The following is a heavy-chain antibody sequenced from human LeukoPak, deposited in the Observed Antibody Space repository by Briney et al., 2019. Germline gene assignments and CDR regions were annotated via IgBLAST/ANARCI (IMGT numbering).Heavy chain of an antibody. Sequence: GGSLRLSCAASEFTFSSYAMHWVRQAPGKGLEWVAFIRYDGSNKYYTDSVKGRFTISRDNSKNTLYLQMNSLRAEDTAVYYCARDGRHFDWLNRLDYWGQGTLVAVSS. V-gene: IGHV3-30*02. CDR2: IRYDGSNK. CDR1: EFTFSSYA. J-gene: IGHJ4*02. CDR3: ARDGRHFDWLNRLDY. D-gene: IGHD3-9*01.